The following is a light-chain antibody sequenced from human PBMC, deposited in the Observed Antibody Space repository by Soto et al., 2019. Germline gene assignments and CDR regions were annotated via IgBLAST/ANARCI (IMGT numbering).Light chain of an antibody. CDR2: DAS. CDR1: QGISSA. Sequence: AVQLTQSPSSLSASVGDRVTITCRASQGISSALAWYQHKPGRARRLLIYDASSLQSGVSSRFIGSGSGTDFTLTISRLQPEDFATYYCQQFQSYALTFGGGTKLEIK. J-gene: IGKJ4*01. CDR3: QQFQSYALT. V-gene: IGKV1-13*02.